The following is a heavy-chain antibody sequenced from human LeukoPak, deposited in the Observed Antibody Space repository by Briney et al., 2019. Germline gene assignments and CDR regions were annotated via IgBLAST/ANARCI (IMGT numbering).Heavy chain of an antibody. J-gene: IGHJ6*02. Sequence: ASVRVSCKASGYTFTDYYVHWVRQAPGQGLEWMAYINPNSGDTSYSQKFQGRLTLTRDTSMSTAYVELSRLTSDDTAVYYCARRADRGGKYYGMDVWGQGTAVTVS. V-gene: IGHV1-2*02. CDR2: INPNSGDT. CDR1: GYTFTDYY. D-gene: IGHD3-16*01. CDR3: ARRADRGGKYYGMDV.